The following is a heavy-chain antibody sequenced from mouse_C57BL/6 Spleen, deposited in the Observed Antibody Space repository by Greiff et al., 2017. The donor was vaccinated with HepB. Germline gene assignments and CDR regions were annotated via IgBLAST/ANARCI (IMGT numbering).Heavy chain of an antibody. J-gene: IGHJ2*01. D-gene: IGHD1-1*01. CDR1: GYTFTSYW. V-gene: IGHV1-64*01. CDR2: IHPNSGST. Sequence: VQLQQPGAELVKPGASVKLSCKASGYTFTSYWMHWVKQRPGQGLEWIGMIHPNSGSTNYNEKFKSKATLTVDKSSSTAYMQLSSLTSEDSAVYYCARDYYGRGFDYWGQGTTLTVSS. CDR3: ARDYYGRGFDY.